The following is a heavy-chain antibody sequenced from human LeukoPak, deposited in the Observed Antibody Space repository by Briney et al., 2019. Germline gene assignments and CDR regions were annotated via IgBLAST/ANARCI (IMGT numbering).Heavy chain of an antibody. D-gene: IGHD3-22*01. CDR1: GGSISSSSCY. V-gene: IGHV4-39*07. CDR2: IYYSGST. J-gene: IGHJ4*02. Sequence: SETLSLTCAVCGGSISSSSCYWGWIRQPPGKGLKWIGNIYYSGSTYYNPSLKSRVTISVDTSKNQFSLKLSSVTAADTAVYYCARTSAYYFNIVYWGQWTLVTVSS. CDR3: ARTSAYYFNIVY.